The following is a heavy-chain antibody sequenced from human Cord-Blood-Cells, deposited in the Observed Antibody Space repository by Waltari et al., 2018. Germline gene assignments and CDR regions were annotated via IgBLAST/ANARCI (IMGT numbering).Heavy chain of an antibody. CDR3: ARARRDIVATIDY. D-gene: IGHD5-12*01. CDR1: AGSISSGGYY. J-gene: IGHJ4*02. Sequence: QVQLQESGPGLVKPSQTLSLTCTVSAGSISSGGYYWSWIRQHPGKGLEWIGYIYYSGSTYYNPSLKSRVTISVDTSKNQFSLKLSSVTAADTAVYYCARARRDIVATIDYWGQGTLVTVSS. CDR2: IYYSGST. V-gene: IGHV4-31*03.